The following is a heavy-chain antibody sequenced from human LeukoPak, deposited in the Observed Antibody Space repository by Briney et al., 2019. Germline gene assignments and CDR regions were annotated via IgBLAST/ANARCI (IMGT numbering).Heavy chain of an antibody. D-gene: IGHD2-2*01. Sequence: GGSLRLSCAASGFTFSSNYMSWVRQAPGKGLEWVSVIYSGGSTYYADSVKGRFTISRDNSKNTLYLQMNSLRAEDTAVYYCASSTGSTRSQYYYYHYMDVWAKGPRSPSP. CDR3: ASSTGSTRSQYYYYHYMDV. CDR2: IYSGGST. CDR1: GFTFSSNY. J-gene: IGHJ6*03. V-gene: IGHV3-53*01.